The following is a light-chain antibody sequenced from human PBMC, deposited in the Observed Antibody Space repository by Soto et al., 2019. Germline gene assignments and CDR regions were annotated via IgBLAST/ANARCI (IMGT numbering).Light chain of an antibody. CDR3: MQALQTPS. J-gene: IGKJ5*01. Sequence: DLVMTQSPLSLPVTPGEPASISCRSSQSLLHSNGYNYLDWYLQKPGQSPQLLIYLGSNRASGVPDRFSGSGSGTDFTLKISRVVAEDVGVYYCMQALQTPSFGQGTRLEIK. CDR2: LGS. CDR1: QSLLHSNGYNY. V-gene: IGKV2-28*01.